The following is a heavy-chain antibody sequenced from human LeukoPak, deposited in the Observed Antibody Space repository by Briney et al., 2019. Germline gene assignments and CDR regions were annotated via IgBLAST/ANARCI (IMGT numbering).Heavy chain of an antibody. CDR2: IYPGDSDT. CDR1: GYSFTSYW. Sequence: GESLKISCKGSGYSFTSYWIGWVRQMPGKGLEWMGIIYPGDSDTRYSPSFQGQVTISADKSIGTAYLQWSSLKASDTAMYYCARVRVSSSWYTDYYFDYWGQGTLVTVSS. J-gene: IGHJ4*02. D-gene: IGHD6-13*01. CDR3: ARVRVSSSWYTDYYFDY. V-gene: IGHV5-51*01.